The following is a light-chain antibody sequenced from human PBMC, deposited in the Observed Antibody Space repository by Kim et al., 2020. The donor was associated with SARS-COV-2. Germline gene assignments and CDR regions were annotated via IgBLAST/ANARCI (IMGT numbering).Light chain of an antibody. V-gene: IGLV3-19*01. J-gene: IGLJ2*01. CDR2: GRN. Sequence: ALGQTVRITCQGDSVRNYYASWEQQKQGQAPVVVIYGRNDRTSGIPDRFSGSSSGNIASLTITGAQAEDEADYYCNSRDSSSNHLVFGGGTQLTVL. CDR3: NSRDSSSNHLV. CDR1: SVRNYY.